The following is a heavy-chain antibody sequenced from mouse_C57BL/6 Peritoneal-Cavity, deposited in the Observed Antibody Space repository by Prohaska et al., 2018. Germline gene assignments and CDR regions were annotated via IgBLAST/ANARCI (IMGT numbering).Heavy chain of an antibody. CDR2: INPSSGYT. J-gene: IGHJ2*01. CDR1: GYTFTSYT. CDR3: ARSDMTTVEADY. Sequence: MSCKASGYTFTSYTMHWVKQRPGQGLEWIEYINPSSGYTKYNQKFKDKATLTADKSASTDYMQLSSMTSEDYAVYGSARSDMTTVEADYWGQGTTLAVSS. D-gene: IGHD1-1*01. V-gene: IGHV1-4*01.